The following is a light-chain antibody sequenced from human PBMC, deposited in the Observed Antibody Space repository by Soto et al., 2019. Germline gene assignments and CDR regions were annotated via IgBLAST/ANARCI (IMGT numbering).Light chain of an antibody. V-gene: IGLV1-47*01. Sequence: QSVLTRPPSASGTPGQRVTISCSGSSSNIGKNNVYWYQQLPGTTPQLLIYRNNQRPSGVPDRFSASKSGTSASLAISGPRSEVEADYYGPEWDDSLGGFYVFGTGTKATAL. CDR3: PEWDDSLGGFYV. CDR2: RNN. CDR1: SSNIGKNN. J-gene: IGLJ1*01.